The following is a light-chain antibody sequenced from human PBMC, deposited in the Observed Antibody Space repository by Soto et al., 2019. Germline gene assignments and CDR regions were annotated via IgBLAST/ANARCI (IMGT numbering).Light chain of an antibody. CDR1: SSNIGSNT. V-gene: IGLV1-44*01. CDR2: SNN. CDR3: AAWDDSLNGFYV. J-gene: IGLJ1*01. Sequence: QSVLTQTPSASGTPGQRVTISCSGSSSNIGSNTVNWYQQLQGTAPKLLIYSNNQRPSGVPDRFSGSKSGTSASLAISGLQSEDEADYYCAAWDDSLNGFYVFGTGTKVTVL.